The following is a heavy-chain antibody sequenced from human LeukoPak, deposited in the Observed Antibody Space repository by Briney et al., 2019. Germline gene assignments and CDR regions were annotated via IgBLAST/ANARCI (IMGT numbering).Heavy chain of an antibody. J-gene: IGHJ4*02. CDR1: GGTFSSYA. Sequence: ASVKVSCKASGGTFSSYAISWVRQAPGQGLEWMGRIIPILGIANYAQKFQGRVTITADKSTSTVYMEVSSLRFEDTAVYYCARGFHRLYGSGSYYNPGFDYWGQGTLVTVSS. CDR3: ARGFHRLYGSGSYYNPGFDY. D-gene: IGHD3-10*01. V-gene: IGHV1-69*04. CDR2: IIPILGIA.